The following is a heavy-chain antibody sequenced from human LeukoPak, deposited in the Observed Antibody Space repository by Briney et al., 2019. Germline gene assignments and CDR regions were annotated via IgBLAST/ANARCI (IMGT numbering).Heavy chain of an antibody. CDR1: GFTFSSYG. V-gene: IGHV3-33*01. D-gene: IGHD3-22*01. CDR2: VWFDGSNY. Sequence: GGSLRLSCAASGFTFSSYGMRWVRQAPGKGLEWVAVVWFDGSNYYYADSVKGRFTVSRDNSRNTLYLQMNSLRAEDTAAYHCARVGDSSGYGAFDIWGQGTMVTVSS. J-gene: IGHJ3*02. CDR3: ARVGDSSGYGAFDI.